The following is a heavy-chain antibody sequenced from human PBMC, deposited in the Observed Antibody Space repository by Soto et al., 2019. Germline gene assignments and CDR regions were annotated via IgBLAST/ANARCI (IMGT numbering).Heavy chain of an antibody. CDR1: GFTFDDYA. Sequence: EVQLVESGGGLVQPGRSLRLSCAASGFTFDDYAMHWVRQAPGKGLEWVSGISWNSGSIGYADSVKGRFTISRDNAKNSLYLQMNSLRAEDTALYYCAKVEGIAAGVRDYFDYWGQGTLVTVSS. CDR2: ISWNSGSI. V-gene: IGHV3-9*01. D-gene: IGHD6-13*01. CDR3: AKVEGIAAGVRDYFDY. J-gene: IGHJ4*02.